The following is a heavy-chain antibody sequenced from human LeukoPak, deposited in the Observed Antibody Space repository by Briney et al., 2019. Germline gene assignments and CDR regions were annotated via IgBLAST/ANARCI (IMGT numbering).Heavy chain of an antibody. V-gene: IGHV3-30-3*01. CDR2: ISYDGSNK. D-gene: IGHD3-3*01. J-gene: IGHJ4*02. CDR3: ARVHYDFWSGYYDY. CDR1: GFTFSSYA. Sequence: GGSLRLSCAASGFTFSSYAMHWVRQAPGKGLEWLAFISYDGSNKYYADSVKGRFTISRDNSKNTLYLQMNSLRAEDTAVYYYARVHYDFWSGYYDYWGQGTLVTVSS.